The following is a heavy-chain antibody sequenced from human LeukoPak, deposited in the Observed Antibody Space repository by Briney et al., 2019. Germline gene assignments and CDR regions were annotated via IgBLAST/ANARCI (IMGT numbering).Heavy chain of an antibody. CDR3: TTLSRGRAGTTFFFDY. J-gene: IGHJ4*02. CDR1: GFTFSNAW. D-gene: IGHD6-19*01. V-gene: IGHV3-15*01. Sequence: KPGGSLRLSCAASGFTFSNAWMSWVRQAPGKGLEWVGRIKSKTDGGTTDYAAPVKGRFTISRDDSKNTLYLQMNSLKTEDTAVYYCTTLSRGRAGTTFFFDYWGQGTLVTVSS. CDR2: IKSKTDGGTT.